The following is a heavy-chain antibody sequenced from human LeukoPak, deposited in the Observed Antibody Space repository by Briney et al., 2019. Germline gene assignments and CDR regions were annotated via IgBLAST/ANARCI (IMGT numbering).Heavy chain of an antibody. CDR3: ARVYCSGAGCYHFDY. Sequence: GGSLRLTCAASGFTFSTNNMNWVRQAPGKGLEWVSSISSSSSYVYYADSVKGRFTISKDNAKNSLYLQMNSLRAEDTAVYYRARVYCSGAGCYHFDYWGQGTLVTVSS. D-gene: IGHD2-15*01. CDR1: GFTFSTNN. J-gene: IGHJ4*02. CDR2: ISSSSSYV. V-gene: IGHV3-21*01.